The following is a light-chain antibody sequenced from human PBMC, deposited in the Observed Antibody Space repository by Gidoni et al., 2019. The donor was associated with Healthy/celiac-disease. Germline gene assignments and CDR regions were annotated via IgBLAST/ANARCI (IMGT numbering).Light chain of an antibody. CDR2: TAS. CDR3: QQLNSYPRT. V-gene: IGKV1-9*01. CDR1: QGISSY. Sequence: DIQLTQSPCFLSASVGDRVTITCRASQGISSYLAWYQQKPGKAPKLLIYTASTLQSGVPSRFSGSGSGTEFTLTISSLHPEDFVTYYCQQLNSYPRTFGQGTKVETK. J-gene: IGKJ1*01.